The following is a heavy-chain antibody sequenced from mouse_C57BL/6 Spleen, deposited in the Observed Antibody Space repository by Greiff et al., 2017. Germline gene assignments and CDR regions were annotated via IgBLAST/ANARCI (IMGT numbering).Heavy chain of an antibody. V-gene: IGHV1-85*01. J-gene: IGHJ1*03. CDR2: IYPRDGST. Sequence: QVQLQQSGPELVKPGASVKLSCKASGYTFTSYDINWVKQRPGQGLEWIGWIYPRDGSTKYNAKFKGKATLTVDTSSSTAYMELHSLTSEDSAVYFCARSGGTTVVGYWYFDVWGTGTTVTVSS. D-gene: IGHD1-1*01. CDR3: ARSGGTTVVGYWYFDV. CDR1: GYTFTSYD.